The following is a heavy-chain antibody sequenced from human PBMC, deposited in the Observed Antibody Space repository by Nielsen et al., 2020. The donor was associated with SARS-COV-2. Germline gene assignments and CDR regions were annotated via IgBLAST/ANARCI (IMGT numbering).Heavy chain of an antibody. CDR3: AKDRAVFMIYFTRGGPDF. J-gene: IGHJ4*02. CDR2: ISGSGGST. Sequence: WLRQPPGKGLEWVSAISGSGGSTYYADFVKGRFTISRDFSKSTLHLQMNSLRGEDTAVYYCAKDRAVFMIYFTRGGPDFWGQGTLVTVSS. D-gene: IGHD3-9*01. V-gene: IGHV3-23*01.